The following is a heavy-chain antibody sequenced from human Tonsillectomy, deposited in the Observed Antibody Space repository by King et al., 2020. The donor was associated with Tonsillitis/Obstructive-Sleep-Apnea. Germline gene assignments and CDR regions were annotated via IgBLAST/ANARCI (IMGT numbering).Heavy chain of an antibody. J-gene: IGHJ6*02. D-gene: IGHD1-26*01. CDR3: AGQWEGGGYYYLDV. V-gene: IGHV4-39*01. CDR2: IYYSGST. CDR1: GGSISSSSYY. Sequence: VQLQESGPGLMKPSKTLSLTCTVSGGSISSSSYYWGWIRQPPGKGLEWIGSIYYSGSTYYNPSLKSRLTISVDTSMNQFSLRLSSVTAADTAVYYCAGQWEGGGYYYLDVWGQGTTVTVSS.